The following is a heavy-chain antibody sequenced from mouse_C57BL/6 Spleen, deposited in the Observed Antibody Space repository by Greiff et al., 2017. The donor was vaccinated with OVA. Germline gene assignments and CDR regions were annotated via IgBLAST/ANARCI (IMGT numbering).Heavy chain of an antibody. CDR1: GYTFTSYW. Sequence: QVQLQQPGAELVRPGTSVKLSCKASGYTFTSYWMHWVKQRPGQGLEWIGVIDPSDSYTNYNQKFKGKATLTVDTSSSTAYMQLSSLTSDDSAVYYCALTGTGYYAMDYWGQGTSVTVSS. J-gene: IGHJ4*01. D-gene: IGHD4-1*01. CDR2: IDPSDSYT. V-gene: IGHV1-59*01. CDR3: ALTGTGYYAMDY.